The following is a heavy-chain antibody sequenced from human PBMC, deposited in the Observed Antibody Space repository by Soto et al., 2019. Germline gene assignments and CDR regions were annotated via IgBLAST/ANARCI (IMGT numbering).Heavy chain of an antibody. CDR1: GGSVNSDSYY. D-gene: IGHD3-22*01. CDR3: ARVGMPYYYDSSGYAFDI. Sequence: SETLSLTCTVSGGSVNSDSYYWSWIRQPPGKGLEWIGYIYYSGSTNYNPSLKSRVTISVDTSKNQFSLKLSSVTAADTAVYYCARVGMPYYYDSSGYAFDIWGQGTMVTVSS. J-gene: IGHJ3*02. CDR2: IYYSGST. V-gene: IGHV4-61*01.